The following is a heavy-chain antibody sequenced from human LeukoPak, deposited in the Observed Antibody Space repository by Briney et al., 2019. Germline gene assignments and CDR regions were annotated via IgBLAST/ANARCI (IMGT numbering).Heavy chain of an antibody. J-gene: IGHJ3*02. Sequence: TGGSLRLSCAASGFTFDDYAMHWVRQAPGKGLEWVSGISWNSGSIGYADSVKGRFTISRDNAKNSLYLQMNSLRAEDTALYYCAKEPAENYGDYLLGAFDIWGQGTMVTVSS. CDR2: ISWNSGSI. D-gene: IGHD4-17*01. CDR1: GFTFDDYA. CDR3: AKEPAENYGDYLLGAFDI. V-gene: IGHV3-9*01.